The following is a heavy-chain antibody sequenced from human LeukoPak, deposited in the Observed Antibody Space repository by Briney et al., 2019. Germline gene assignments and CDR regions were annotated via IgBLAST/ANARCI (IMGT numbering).Heavy chain of an antibody. CDR1: GGSFSGYY. J-gene: IGHJ3*02. Sequence: SETLSLTCAVYGGSFSGYYWSWIRQPPGKGLEWIGEINHSGSTNYNPSLKSRVTISVDTSKNQFSLKLSSVTAADTAVYYCARSNYYDSSGYYYVRSIDAFDIWGQGTMVTVSS. CDR3: ARSNYYDSSGYYYVRSIDAFDI. CDR2: INHSGST. V-gene: IGHV4-34*01. D-gene: IGHD3-22*01.